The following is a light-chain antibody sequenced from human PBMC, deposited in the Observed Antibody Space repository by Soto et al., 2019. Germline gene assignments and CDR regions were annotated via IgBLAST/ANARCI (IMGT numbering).Light chain of an antibody. CDR3: QQSYSTPYT. CDR1: QSINSY. Sequence: DIQMTQSPSSLSASVGDRVTITCRASQSINSYLNWYQQKPGKAPKLLIYAASSFQSGVTSRFSGSGSGTDFTLTINSLQPEDFATYYCQQSYSTPYTFGQGTKLDIK. V-gene: IGKV1-39*01. CDR2: AAS. J-gene: IGKJ2*01.